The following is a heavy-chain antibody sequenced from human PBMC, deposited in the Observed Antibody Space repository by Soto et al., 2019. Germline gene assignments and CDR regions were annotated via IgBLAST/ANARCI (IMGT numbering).Heavy chain of an antibody. D-gene: IGHD6-19*01. CDR2: ISAYNGNT. Sequence: QVQLVQSGAEVKKPGASVKVSCKASGYTFTSYGISWVRQAPGQGLEWMGWISAYNGNTNYAQKLQGRVTMTTDTSTSTAYMELSSLRSDDTAVYYFARWYSSGWYRGRSYYFDYWGQGTLVTVSS. CDR3: ARWYSSGWYRGRSYYFDY. V-gene: IGHV1-18*04. CDR1: GYTFTSYG. J-gene: IGHJ4*02.